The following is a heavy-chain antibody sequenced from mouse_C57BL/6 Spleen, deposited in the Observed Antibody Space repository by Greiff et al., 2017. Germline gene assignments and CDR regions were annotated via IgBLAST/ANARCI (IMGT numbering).Heavy chain of an antibody. CDR3: ARSYYSNYSYYDAMDY. Sequence: VQLQQSGPELVKPGASVKLSCKASGYTFTSYAINWVKQRPGPGLEWIGWIYPRDGSTKYNEKFKGKATLTVDTSSSTAYMELHSLTSEDSAVYFCARSYYSNYSYYDAMDYWCQGTSVTGSS. D-gene: IGHD2-5*01. J-gene: IGHJ4*01. V-gene: IGHV1-85*01. CDR2: IYPRDGST. CDR1: GYTFTSYA.